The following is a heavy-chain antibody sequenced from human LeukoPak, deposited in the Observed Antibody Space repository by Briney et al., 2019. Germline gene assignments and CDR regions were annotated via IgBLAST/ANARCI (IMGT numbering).Heavy chain of an antibody. J-gene: IGHJ5*02. Sequence: ASVKVSCKTSVYPFTTYEINWVRQAAGQGLEWMGWVHPNSGSTAYAQKFQGRVTMTRDTSISTAYMELTGLRSDDTAVYFCARGPRNDPWGQGTLVTVSS. CDR1: VYPFTTYE. CDR3: ARGPRNDP. V-gene: IGHV1-8*01. CDR2: VHPNSGST. D-gene: IGHD1-14*01.